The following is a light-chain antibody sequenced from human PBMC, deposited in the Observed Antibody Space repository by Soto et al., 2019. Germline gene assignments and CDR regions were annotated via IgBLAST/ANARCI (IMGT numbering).Light chain of an antibody. CDR3: QQANSFPTT. V-gene: IGKV1-12*01. J-gene: IGKJ1*01. Sequence: DIQMTQSPSSVSASVGDRVTITCRASQSISGWLAWYQQKPGKAPKLLIYAASNLQSGVPSRFSGSGSGTDFTLTISILQPEDFATYYCQQANSFPTTFGQGTKVEIK. CDR2: AAS. CDR1: QSISGW.